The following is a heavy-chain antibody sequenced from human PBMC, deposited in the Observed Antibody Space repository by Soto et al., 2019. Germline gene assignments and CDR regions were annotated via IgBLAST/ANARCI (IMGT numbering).Heavy chain of an antibody. CDR2: IYHSGSP. D-gene: IGHD4-17*01. CDR1: GGSISSGGYS. V-gene: IGHV4-30-2*01. CDR3: ARGSYGDHGGIFDY. Sequence: QLQLQESGSGLVKPSQTLSLTCAVSGGSISSGGYSWSWIRQPPGKGLEWIGYIYHSGSPYYNPSLKSRVTISVDRSKNQFSLKLSSVTAADTAVYYCARGSYGDHGGIFDYWGQGTLVTVSS. J-gene: IGHJ4*02.